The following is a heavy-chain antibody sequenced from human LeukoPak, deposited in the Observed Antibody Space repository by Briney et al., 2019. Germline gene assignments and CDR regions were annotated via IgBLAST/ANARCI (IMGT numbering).Heavy chain of an antibody. J-gene: IGHJ4*02. Sequence: PSETLSLTCAVYGGSFSGYYWSWIRQPPGKGLEWVSVIYSGGSTYYADSVKGRFTISRDNSKNTLYLQMNSLRAEDTAVYYCARGHWTGDYWGQGTLVTVSS. V-gene: IGHV3-53*01. D-gene: IGHD3/OR15-3a*01. CDR3: ARGHWTGDY. CDR1: GGSFSGYY. CDR2: IYSGGST.